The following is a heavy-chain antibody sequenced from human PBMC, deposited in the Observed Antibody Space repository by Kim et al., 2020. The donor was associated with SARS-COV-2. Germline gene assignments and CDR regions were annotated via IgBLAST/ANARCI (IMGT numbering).Heavy chain of an antibody. CDR1: GGSISRYY. Sequence: SETLSLTCTVSGGSISRYYWSWIRQPPRKGLEWIGYIYSSGSTNYNPSLKSRVTISVDTSKNQFSLKLNSVTAADTAVYYCARGAPIVGGATLDYWGQGT. J-gene: IGHJ4*02. D-gene: IGHD1-26*01. CDR3: ARGAPIVGGATLDY. CDR2: IYSSGST. V-gene: IGHV4-59*01.